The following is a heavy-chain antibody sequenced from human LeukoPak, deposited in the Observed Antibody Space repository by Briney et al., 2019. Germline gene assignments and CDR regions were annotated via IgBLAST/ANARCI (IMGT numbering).Heavy chain of an antibody. CDR3: ARGRDYGFDY. CDR1: GGSITSYY. J-gene: IGHJ4*02. Sequence: SETLSLTCTISGGSITSYYWSWIRQPPGKGLEWIGEINHSGSTNYNPSLKSRVTISVDTPKNQFSLKLSSVTAADTAVYYCARGRDYGFDYWGQGTLVTVSS. CDR2: INHSGST. D-gene: IGHD4-17*01. V-gene: IGHV4-34*01.